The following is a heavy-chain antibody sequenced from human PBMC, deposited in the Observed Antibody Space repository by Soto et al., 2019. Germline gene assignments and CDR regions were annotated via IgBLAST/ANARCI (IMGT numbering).Heavy chain of an antibody. J-gene: IGHJ5*02. CDR2: IYYSGST. Sequence: SETLSLTCTVSGGSISSGGYYWSWIRQHPGKGLEWIGYIYYSGSTYYNPSLKSRVTISIDTSKNQFSLKLSSVTAADTAVYYCARDVQEGDGYNYNWFDPWGQGTLVNVSS. D-gene: IGHD5-12*01. CDR3: ARDVQEGDGYNYNWFDP. V-gene: IGHV4-31*03. CDR1: GGSISSGGYY.